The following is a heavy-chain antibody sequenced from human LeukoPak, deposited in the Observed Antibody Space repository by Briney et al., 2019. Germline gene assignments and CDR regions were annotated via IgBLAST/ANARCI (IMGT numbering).Heavy chain of an antibody. CDR1: GFTFSSYA. J-gene: IGHJ4*02. CDR3: AKGRQWLPLEY. CDR2: ISGSGGST. Sequence: GGSLRLSCAASGFTFSSYAMSWVRQAPGKGLEWVSAISGSGGSTYYADSVKGRFTISRDNSKDTLYLQMNSLRAEDTAVYYCAKGRQWLPLEYWGQGTLVTVSS. V-gene: IGHV3-23*01. D-gene: IGHD6-19*01.